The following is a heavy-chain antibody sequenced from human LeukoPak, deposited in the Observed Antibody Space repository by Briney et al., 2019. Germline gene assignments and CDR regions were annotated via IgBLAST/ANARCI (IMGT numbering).Heavy chain of an antibody. CDR1: GGSISSYY. J-gene: IGHJ4*02. CDR3: ARVGKDYYGSGSYYNDEDYFDY. D-gene: IGHD3-10*01. Sequence: PSETLSLTCTVSGGSISSYYWSWIRQPAGKGLEWIGRIYTSGSTNYNPSLKSRVTMSVVTSKNQFSLKLSSVTAADTAVYYCARVGKDYYGSGSYYNDEDYFDYWGQGTLVTVSS. CDR2: IYTSGST. V-gene: IGHV4-4*07.